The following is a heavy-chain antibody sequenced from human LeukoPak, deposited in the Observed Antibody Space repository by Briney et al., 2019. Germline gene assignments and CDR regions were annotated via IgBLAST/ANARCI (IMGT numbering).Heavy chain of an antibody. V-gene: IGHV3-48*04. Sequence: AGGSLRLSCAASGFTFSDYSMNWVCQAPGKGLEWISYVGIDSGNTKYADSVKGRFTISRDNARNSVYLQMNSLRVEDSAVYFCARDHNYAFDNWGQGTLVTVSS. CDR3: ARDHNYAFDN. CDR2: VGIDSGNT. D-gene: IGHD1-1*01. J-gene: IGHJ4*02. CDR1: GFTFSDYS.